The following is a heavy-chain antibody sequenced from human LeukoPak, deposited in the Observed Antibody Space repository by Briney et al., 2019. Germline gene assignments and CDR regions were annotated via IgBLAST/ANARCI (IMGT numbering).Heavy chain of an antibody. CDR2: INPSGGST. J-gene: IGHJ4*02. CDR1: GGAFSRHA. D-gene: IGHD3-3*01. CDR3: ARAARRINDFWSGSLPGYFDY. Sequence: ASVKVSCKASGGAFSRHAISWVRQAPGQGLEWMGIINPSGGSTSYAQKFQGRVTMTRDTSTSTVYMELSSLRSDDTAVYYCARAARRINDFWSGSLPGYFDYWGQGTLVTVSS. V-gene: IGHV1-46*01.